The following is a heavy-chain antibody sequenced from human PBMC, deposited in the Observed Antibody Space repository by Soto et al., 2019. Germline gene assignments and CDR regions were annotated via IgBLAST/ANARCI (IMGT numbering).Heavy chain of an antibody. Sequence: PGGSPRLSCAASVFTVSSNYMSWVRQAPGKGLEWVSVIYSGGSTYYADSVKGRFIISRDDSKNTLFLQMNSLRAEDTAVYYCATAKLLLPWLFDYWGQGTLVTVSS. J-gene: IGHJ4*02. CDR3: ATAKLLLPWLFDY. V-gene: IGHV3-66*01. CDR2: IYSGGST. D-gene: IGHD2-15*01. CDR1: VFTVSSNY.